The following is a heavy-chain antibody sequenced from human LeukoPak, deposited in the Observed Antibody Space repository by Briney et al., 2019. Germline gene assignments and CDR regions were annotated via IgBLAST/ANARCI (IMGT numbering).Heavy chain of an antibody. V-gene: IGHV3-53*01. J-gene: IGHJ4*02. Sequence: GESLRLSCAASGFTFSSYWMTWVRQAPGQGLEWISIIYASGGAYHAESVKGRFSAFRDTSKNTIFLQMNNLRAGDTAMYYCVRRHDYWGQGTLVTVSS. CDR1: GFTFSSYW. CDR3: VRRHDY. CDR2: IYASGGA.